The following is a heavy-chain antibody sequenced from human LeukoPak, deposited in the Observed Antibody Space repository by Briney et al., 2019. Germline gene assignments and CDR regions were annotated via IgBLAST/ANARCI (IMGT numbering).Heavy chain of an antibody. CDR2: ISYDGSNK. CDR1: GFTFSSYA. J-gene: IGHJ4*02. Sequence: GGSLRFSSAASGFTFSSYAMHRGRQAPGKGLEWVAVISYDGSNKYYADSVKGRFTISRDNSKNTLYLQMNSLRAEDTAVYYCAKAHDLGYYFDYWGQGTLVTVSS. D-gene: IGHD1-1*01. V-gene: IGHV3-30-3*01. CDR3: AKAHDLGYYFDY.